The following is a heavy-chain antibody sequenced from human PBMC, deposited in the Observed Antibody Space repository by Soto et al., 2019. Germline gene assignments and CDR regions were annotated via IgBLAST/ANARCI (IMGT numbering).Heavy chain of an antibody. CDR1: GRTFSSYA. V-gene: IGHV1-69*01. D-gene: IGHD6-19*01. Sequence: ASVKFYCKASGRTFSSYAISLVRQAPGQGLEWMGGIIPIFGTANYAQKFQGRVTITADESTSTAYMELSSLRSEDTAVYYCARASGQFAASSGWYASYFDYWGRGTLVTVSS. CDR3: ARASGQFAASSGWYASYFDY. J-gene: IGHJ4*02. CDR2: IIPIFGTA.